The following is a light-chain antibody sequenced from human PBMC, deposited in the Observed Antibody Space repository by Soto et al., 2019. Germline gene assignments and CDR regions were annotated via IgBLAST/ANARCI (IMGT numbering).Light chain of an antibody. CDR1: SSDVGGYNY. Sequence: QSALTQPASVSGSPGQAITISCTGTSSDVGGYNYVSWYQQNPVKDPKLMIYDVSNRPSGVSNRFSGSKSGNTASLTISGLQAEDEADYYCSSYTSSSTNVVFGGGTKVTV. V-gene: IGLV2-14*01. CDR3: SSYTSSSTNVV. CDR2: DVS. J-gene: IGLJ2*01.